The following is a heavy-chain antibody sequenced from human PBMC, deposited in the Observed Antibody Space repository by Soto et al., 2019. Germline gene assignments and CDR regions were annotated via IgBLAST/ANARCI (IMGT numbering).Heavy chain of an antibody. J-gene: IGHJ6*02. CDR2: ISDYNGNT. V-gene: IGHV1-18*01. CDR3: AGEGYYSGSGTYSPPRYYRMDV. Sequence: QVQLVQSGAEVKRAGASVKVSCKASGYTFSSYGLSWVRQAPGQGREWMGWISDYNGNTHYAQKFQGRVIMTTDTSTSTAYMELRSRRSDDTAVYFCAGEGYYSGSGTYSPPRYYRMDVWGQGTTVTVSS. D-gene: IGHD3-10*01. CDR1: GYTFSSYG.